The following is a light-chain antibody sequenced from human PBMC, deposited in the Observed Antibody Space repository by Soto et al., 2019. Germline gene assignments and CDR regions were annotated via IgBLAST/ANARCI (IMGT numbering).Light chain of an antibody. V-gene: IGKV3-20*01. Sequence: EFVLTQSPGTLSLSPGERATLSCRASQTVRNNYLAWYQQKPGQAPRLLIYDASNKATGIPDRFSGSGSGTDFTLTISRLEPEDFAVYYCQQYGRSSLTFGGGTKVDIK. CDR2: DAS. CDR1: QTVRNNY. CDR3: QQYGRSSLT. J-gene: IGKJ4*01.